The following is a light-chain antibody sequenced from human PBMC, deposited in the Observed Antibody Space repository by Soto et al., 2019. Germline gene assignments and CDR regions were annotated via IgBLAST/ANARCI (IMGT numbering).Light chain of an antibody. CDR3: QSYAYSLSGHYV. J-gene: IGLJ1*01. V-gene: IGLV1-40*01. CDR2: GNT. CDR1: SSNIGSTYD. Sequence: QSVLTQPPSVSGAPGQRVTISCTGSSSNIGSTYDVQWYQQLPGTAPKLLIHGNTNRPSGVPDRFSGSKSGTSASLAITGLQADDEADYYCQSYAYSLSGHYVFGTGTKLTVL.